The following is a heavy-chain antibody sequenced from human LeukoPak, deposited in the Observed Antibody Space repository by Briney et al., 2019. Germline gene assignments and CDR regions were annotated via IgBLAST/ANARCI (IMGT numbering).Heavy chain of an antibody. CDR3: AKDRNVLMVYATLDAFDI. CDR1: GFTFSSYA. Sequence: PGGSLRLSCAASGFTFSSYAMSWVRQAPGKGLEWVSAISGSGGSTYYADSVKGRFTISRDNSKNTLYLQMNSLRAEDTAVYYCAKDRNVLMVYATLDAFDIWGQGTMVTVSS. J-gene: IGHJ3*02. D-gene: IGHD2-8*01. V-gene: IGHV3-23*01. CDR2: ISGSGGST.